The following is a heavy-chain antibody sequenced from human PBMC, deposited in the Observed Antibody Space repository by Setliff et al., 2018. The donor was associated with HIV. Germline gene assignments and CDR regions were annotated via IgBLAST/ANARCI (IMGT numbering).Heavy chain of an antibody. CDR1: GFSFSSSW. Sequence: GGSLRLSCAASGFSFSSSWMSWVRQAPGKGLQWLANINLDGSEEKYVDSVKGRFTISRDNAKNSLYLQMNSLRADDTGVYYCVRDHRPYFYDKAWFDPWGQGTLVTVSS. CDR3: VRDHRPYFYDKAWFDP. CDR2: INLDGSEE. J-gene: IGHJ5*02. D-gene: IGHD3-22*01. V-gene: IGHV3-7*01.